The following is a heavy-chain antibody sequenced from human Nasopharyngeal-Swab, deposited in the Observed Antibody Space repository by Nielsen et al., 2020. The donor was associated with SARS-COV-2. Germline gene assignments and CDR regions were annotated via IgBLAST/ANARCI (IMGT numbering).Heavy chain of an antibody. Sequence: WIRQPPGKGLEWIGSIYYSGSTYYNPSLKSRVTISVDTSKNQFSLKLSFVTAADTAVYYCARPNTPEDIVVVPAAIAFDIWGQGTMVTVSS. CDR2: IYYSGST. V-gene: IGHV4-39*01. J-gene: IGHJ3*02. D-gene: IGHD2-2*01. CDR3: ARPNTPEDIVVVPAAIAFDI.